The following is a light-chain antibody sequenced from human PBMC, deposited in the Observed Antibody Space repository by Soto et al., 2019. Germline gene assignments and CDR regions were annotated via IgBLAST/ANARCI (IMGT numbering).Light chain of an antibody. V-gene: IGLV2-8*01. CDR1: SSDVGGYNY. J-gene: IGLJ2*01. CDR2: EVS. CDR3: SSYAGDNNLL. Sequence: QSALTQPPSASGSPGQSVTISCTGTSSDVGGYNYVSWYQQYPGKAPKLMIYEVSKQPSGVPDRFSGSKSGNTASLTVSGLQADDEADYYCSSYAGDNNLLFGGGTKLTVL.